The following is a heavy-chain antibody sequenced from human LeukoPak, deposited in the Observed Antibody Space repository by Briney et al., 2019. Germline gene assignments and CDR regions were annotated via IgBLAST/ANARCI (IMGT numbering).Heavy chain of an antibody. Sequence: ASVKVSCKASGYTFTNYYLHWVRQAPGQGLEWMGILNPGGGSRNYAQKFQGRVTMTRDTSTSTVYMELSSLRSEDTAVYYCAREIGPIQLHLWGPAFDYWGQGTLDTVSS. V-gene: IGHV1-46*01. CDR2: LNPGGGSR. J-gene: IGHJ4*02. CDR3: AREIGPIQLHLWGPAFDY. D-gene: IGHD5-18*01. CDR1: GYTFTNYY.